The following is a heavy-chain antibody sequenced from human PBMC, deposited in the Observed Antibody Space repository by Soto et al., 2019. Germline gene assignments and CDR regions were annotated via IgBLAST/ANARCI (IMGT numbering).Heavy chain of an antibody. CDR3: ARVGGYCSGGSCYSEYYGMDV. Sequence: SETLSLTCTVSGGSISSSSYYWGWIRQPPGKGLEWIGSIYYSGSTYYNPSLKSRVTISVDTSKNQFSLKLSSVTAADTAVYYCARVGGYCSGGSCYSEYYGMDVWGQGTTVTVSS. V-gene: IGHV4-39*01. D-gene: IGHD2-15*01. J-gene: IGHJ6*02. CDR2: IYYSGST. CDR1: GGSISSSSYY.